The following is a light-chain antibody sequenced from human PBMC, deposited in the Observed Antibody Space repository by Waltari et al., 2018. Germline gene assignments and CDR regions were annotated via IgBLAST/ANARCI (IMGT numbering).Light chain of an antibody. V-gene: IGLV1-40*01. Sequence: QSVLTQPPSVSGAPGQRVTISCTGSSSNIGAGFDVHWYQQLPGTAPKLLIYGNNNRPSGVPALFSGSQSGASASLAITGLQAEDEADYYCQSYDNRLSGWVFGGGTELAVL. CDR1: SSNIGAGFD. CDR3: QSYDNRLSGWV. CDR2: GNN. J-gene: IGLJ3*02.